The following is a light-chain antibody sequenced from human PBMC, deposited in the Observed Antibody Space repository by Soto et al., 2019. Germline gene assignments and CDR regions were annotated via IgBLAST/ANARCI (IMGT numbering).Light chain of an antibody. CDR3: AAWDDSLNGVL. CDR1: SSDIGSDA. Sequence: QSVLTQPASASGTPGQRVIISCSGSSSDIGSDAVNWYQHLPGTAPKLLIYNNNHRPSGVPDRFSGSKSGTSASLAISGLQSDDEADYYCAAWDDSLNGVLFGGGTKVTVL. CDR2: NNN. V-gene: IGLV1-44*01. J-gene: IGLJ2*01.